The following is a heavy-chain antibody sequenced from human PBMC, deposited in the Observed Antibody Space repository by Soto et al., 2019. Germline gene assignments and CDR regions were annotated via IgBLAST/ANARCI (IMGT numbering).Heavy chain of an antibody. J-gene: IGHJ4*02. CDR1: GINFSTYA. D-gene: IGHD2-15*01. Sequence: EVQLLESGGGLVQPGGSLRLSCAASGINFSTYAMSWVRQAPGKGLEWVSTITSLGSTYYPDSVKGRFTISRDSSKNLLYLQMNSVRDEDTAVYYCAKGPLIVVVPFDYWGQGTLVTVSA. V-gene: IGHV3-23*01. CDR2: ITSLGST. CDR3: AKGPLIVVVPFDY.